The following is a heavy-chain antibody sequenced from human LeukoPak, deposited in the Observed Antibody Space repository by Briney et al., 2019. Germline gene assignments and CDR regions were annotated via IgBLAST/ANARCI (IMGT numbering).Heavy chain of an antibody. V-gene: IGHV4-59*01. CDR1: GGSISSYY. CDR3: ARTIAAAGYYYYYGMDV. J-gene: IGHJ6*02. D-gene: IGHD6-13*01. CDR2: IYYSGST. Sequence: SETLSLTCTVSGGSISSYYWSWIRPPPGKGLEWIGYIYYSGSTNYNPSLKSRVTISVDTSKNQFSLKLSSVTAADTAVYYCARTIAAAGYYYYYGMDVWGQGATVTVSS.